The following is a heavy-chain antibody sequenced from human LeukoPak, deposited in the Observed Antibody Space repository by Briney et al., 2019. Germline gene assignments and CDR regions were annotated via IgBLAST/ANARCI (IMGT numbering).Heavy chain of an antibody. CDR1: GFTFNRNA. D-gene: IGHD6-19*01. J-gene: IGHJ4*02. CDR2: IGGSGDKT. Sequence: GGSLRLSCAASGFTFNRNAISWVRQAPGKGLEWVSTIGGSGDKTFYADSVKGRFTISRDNSKNMVHLQMNSLTGEDTALYYCVRRGDASSGWGDHDFWGQGTLVTVSS. V-gene: IGHV3-23*01. CDR3: VRRGDASSGWGDHDF.